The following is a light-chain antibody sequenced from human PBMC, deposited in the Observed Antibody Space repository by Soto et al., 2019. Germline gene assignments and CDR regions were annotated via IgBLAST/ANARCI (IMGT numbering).Light chain of an antibody. CDR3: QQRSNWPNT. CDR1: QGINNY. CDR2: GAF. V-gene: IGKV1-17*03. J-gene: IGKJ4*01. Sequence: DIQMTQSPSAMSASVGDRVTITCRASQGINNYLAWFQQKPGKVPKRLIYGAFSLQSGVPSRFSGSGSGTDFTLTISSLQPEDFAVYYCQQRSNWPNTFGGGTKVDIK.